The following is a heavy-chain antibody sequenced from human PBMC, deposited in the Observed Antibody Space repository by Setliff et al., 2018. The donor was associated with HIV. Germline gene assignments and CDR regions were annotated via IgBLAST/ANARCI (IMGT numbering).Heavy chain of an antibody. CDR1: GGSISSSSYY. J-gene: IGHJ3*02. CDR2: IHYSGST. V-gene: IGHV4-39*07. D-gene: IGHD3-22*01. CDR3: ARDRGYYDSSGHWGRHAFDI. Sequence: PSETLSLTCTVSGGSISSSSYYWGWIRQPPGKGLEWIGSIHYSGSTYYNPSLKSRVTISVDTSKNQFSLKLSSVTAADTAVYYCARDRGYYDSSGHWGRHAFDIWGQGTMVTVSS.